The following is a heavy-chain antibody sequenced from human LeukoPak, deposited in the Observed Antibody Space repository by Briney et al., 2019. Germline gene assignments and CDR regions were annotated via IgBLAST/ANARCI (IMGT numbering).Heavy chain of an antibody. J-gene: IGHJ3*01. D-gene: IGHD4-17*01. V-gene: IGHV3-23*01. CDR1: RFTFYNYT. CDR3: ARRARDFGDSHAFDV. CDR2: ISNSGDST. Sequence: GSLRLSCAPSRFTFYNYTMSWVRHAPRGGLERVSGISNSGDSTYYANSVKGRFTISRDNSKNTLYLQMNSLRAEDTANYYCARRARDFGDSHAFDVWGQGTMVTVSS.